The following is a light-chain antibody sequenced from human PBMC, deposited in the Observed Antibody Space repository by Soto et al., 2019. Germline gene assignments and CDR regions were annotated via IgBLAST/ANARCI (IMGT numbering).Light chain of an antibody. Sequence: DIQMTQSPSSLSASVGDRVTITCRASQSISSYLHWYQQKPGKAPKLLIYAASSLQSGVPSRFSGSGSGTDFTLTISSLQPEDFATYYCQQSYSTPLLTFGGGTKVEIQ. CDR2: AAS. CDR3: QQSYSTPLLT. V-gene: IGKV1-39*01. J-gene: IGKJ4*01. CDR1: QSISSY.